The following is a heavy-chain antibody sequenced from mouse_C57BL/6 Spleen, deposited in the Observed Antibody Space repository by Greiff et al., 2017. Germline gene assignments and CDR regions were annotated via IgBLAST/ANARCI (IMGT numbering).Heavy chain of an antibody. Sequence: QVHVKQSGAELVKPGASVKLSCKASGYTFTSYWMHWVKQRPGQGLEWIGMIHPNSGSTNYNEKFKSKATLTVYKSSSTAYMQLSSLTSEDSAVYDSAPLAFAYWGQGTLVTVSA. CDR3: APLAFAY. CDR1: GYTFTSYW. V-gene: IGHV1-64*01. J-gene: IGHJ3*01. D-gene: IGHD4-1*01. CDR2: IHPNSGST.